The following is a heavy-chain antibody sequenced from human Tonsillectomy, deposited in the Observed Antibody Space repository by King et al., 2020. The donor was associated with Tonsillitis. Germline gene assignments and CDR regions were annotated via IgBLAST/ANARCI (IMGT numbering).Heavy chain of an antibody. D-gene: IGHD6-19*01. CDR2: IYYSGST. CDR1: GGSISSYY. J-gene: IGHJ4*02. Sequence: VQLQESGPGLVKPSETLSLTCTVSGGSISSYYWSWIRQPPGKGLEWIGYIYYSGSTNYNPSLKSRVTISVDTSKNQFSLKLSSVTAADTAVYYCGGGSSGWAFDYWCQGTLVTVSS. CDR3: GGGSSGWAFDY. V-gene: IGHV4-59*01.